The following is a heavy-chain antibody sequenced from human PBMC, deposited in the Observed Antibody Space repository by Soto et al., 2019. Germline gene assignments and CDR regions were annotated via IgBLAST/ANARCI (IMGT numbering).Heavy chain of an antibody. D-gene: IGHD1-1*01. Sequence: QIQLVQSGPDVKKPGASVKVSCKASGYTFTNYGISWVRQAPGQGLEWMGWISTYNGNTNYAQSLQGRVTMATDPSTSTAYMELRSLRSDDTAVYYCARDRVVSGTGIQYYCYGMDVWGQGTTVTVSS. J-gene: IGHJ6*02. CDR1: GYTFTNYG. V-gene: IGHV1-18*01. CDR2: ISTYNGNT. CDR3: ARDRVVSGTGIQYYCYGMDV.